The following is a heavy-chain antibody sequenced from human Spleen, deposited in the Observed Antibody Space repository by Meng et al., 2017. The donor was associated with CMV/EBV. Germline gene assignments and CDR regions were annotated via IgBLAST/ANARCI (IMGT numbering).Heavy chain of an antibody. CDR1: GFIFSSYS. CDR2: ISSSSSYI. V-gene: IGHV3-21*01. CDR3: ARTPRGLRPFDY. Sequence: EVQLVGSXXXXXKPXGXXXLSCAASGFIFSSYSMNWVRQAPGKGLEWVSSISSSSSYIDYADSVKGRFTISRDNAKNSLYLQMNSLRAEDTAVYYCARTPRGLRPFDYWGQGTLVTVSS. D-gene: IGHD4-17*01. J-gene: IGHJ4*02.